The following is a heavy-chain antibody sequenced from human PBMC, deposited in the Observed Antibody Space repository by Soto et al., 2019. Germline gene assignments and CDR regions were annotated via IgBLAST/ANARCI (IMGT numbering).Heavy chain of an antibody. CDR1: GFSLSTSGVG. CDR3: AHSLIPNWGSRGAFDY. V-gene: IGHV2-5*02. Sequence: GSGPTLVNPTQTLTLTCTFSGFSLSTSGVGGGWIRQPPGKALEWLALIYWDDDKRYSPSLKSRLTITKDTSKNQVVLTMTNMDPVDTATYYCAHSLIPNWGSRGAFDYWGQGTLVTVSS. D-gene: IGHD7-27*01. J-gene: IGHJ4*02. CDR2: IYWDDDK.